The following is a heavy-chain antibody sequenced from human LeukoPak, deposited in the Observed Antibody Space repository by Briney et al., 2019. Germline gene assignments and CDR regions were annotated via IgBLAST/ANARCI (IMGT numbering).Heavy chain of an antibody. Sequence: SETLSLTCIVSGGSISRGSYYWNWIRQPAGKGLEWMGRVYNSGSTNYNPSLKSRVTISVDTSKNQFSLRLSSVTAADTAVYYCARQNNFFAPWGQGTLVTVSS. CDR1: GGSISRGSYY. J-gene: IGHJ5*02. V-gene: IGHV4-61*02. CDR2: VYNSGST. D-gene: IGHD1-20*01. CDR3: ARQNNFFAP.